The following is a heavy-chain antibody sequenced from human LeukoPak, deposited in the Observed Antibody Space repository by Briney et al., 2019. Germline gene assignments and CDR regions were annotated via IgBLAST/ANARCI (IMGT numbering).Heavy chain of an antibody. J-gene: IGHJ6*02. CDR1: GYTFTGYY. Sequence: ASVKVSCKASGYTFTGYYMHWVRQAPGHGLEWMGWINPNSGGTNYAQKFQGRVTMTRDTSISTAYMELSRLRSDDTAVYYCASEVAYCGGDCYSGGMDVWGQGTTVTVSS. D-gene: IGHD2-21*02. CDR2: INPNSGGT. CDR3: ASEVAYCGGDCYSGGMDV. V-gene: IGHV1-2*02.